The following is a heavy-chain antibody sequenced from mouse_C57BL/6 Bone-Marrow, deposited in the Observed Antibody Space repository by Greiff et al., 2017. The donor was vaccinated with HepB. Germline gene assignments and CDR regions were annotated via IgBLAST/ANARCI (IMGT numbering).Heavy chain of an antibody. CDR3: ARAIYYGKGFAY. CDR1: GYTFTSYW. J-gene: IGHJ3*01. CDR2: IYPGSGST. D-gene: IGHD2-1*01. V-gene: IGHV1-55*01. Sequence: VQLQQPGAELVKPGASVKMSCKASGYTFTSYWITWVKQRPGQGLEWIGDIYPGSGSTNYNEKFKSKATLTVDTSSSTAYMQLSSLTSEDSAVYYCARAIYYGKGFAYWGQGTLVTVSA.